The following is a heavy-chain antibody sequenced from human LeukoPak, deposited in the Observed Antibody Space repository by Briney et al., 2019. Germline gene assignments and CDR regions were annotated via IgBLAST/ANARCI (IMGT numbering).Heavy chain of an antibody. D-gene: IGHD5-12*01. CDR3: ARDGYSGYDFMAFDI. CDR2: ISAYNGNT. CDR1: GCTFTSYG. J-gene: IGHJ3*02. Sequence: ASVKVSCKASGCTFTSYGISWVRQAPGQGLEWMGWISAYNGNTNYAQKLQGRITMTTDTSTSTAYMELRSLRSDDTAVYYCARDGYSGYDFMAFDIWGQGTMVTVSS. V-gene: IGHV1-18*01.